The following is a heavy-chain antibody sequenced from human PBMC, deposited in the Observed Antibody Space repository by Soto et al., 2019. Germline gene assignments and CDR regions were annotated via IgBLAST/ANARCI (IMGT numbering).Heavy chain of an antibody. Sequence: PGGSLRLSCTASGFTFSTFALHWVRQAPGKGLEWVAIIWPDGNDKYYADSVKGRFTISSDNSKNTLSLQMNSLRAEDTAVYYCVRGSSCSNGVRYNLGWFGPWGQGTLVTVSS. V-gene: IGHV3-33*01. J-gene: IGHJ5*02. CDR2: IWPDGNDK. D-gene: IGHD2-8*01. CDR1: GFTFSTFA. CDR3: VRGSSCSNGVRYNLGWFGP.